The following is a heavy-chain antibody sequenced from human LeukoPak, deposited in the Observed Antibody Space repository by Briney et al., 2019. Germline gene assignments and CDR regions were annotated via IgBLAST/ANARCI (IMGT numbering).Heavy chain of an antibody. CDR1: GFTFRIYA. Sequence: PGGSLRLSCAASGFTFRIYAMSWVRQAPGKGPEWVSAIGGSGDSTYYADSVRGRFTVSRDNSNNTLYLQMDSLRVEDTALYYCAKDVGRGGTTGTTSVYWGQGTLVTVSS. V-gene: IGHV3-23*01. CDR2: IGGSGDST. D-gene: IGHD1-1*01. J-gene: IGHJ4*02. CDR3: AKDVGRGGTTGTTSVY.